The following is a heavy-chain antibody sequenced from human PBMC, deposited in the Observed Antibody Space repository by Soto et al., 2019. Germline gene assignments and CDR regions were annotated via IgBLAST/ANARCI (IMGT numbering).Heavy chain of an antibody. CDR2: ITPMIGTT. CDR1: GGTFYTYA. V-gene: IGHV1-69*01. Sequence: QVHLVQSGAEVKRPGSSVRVSCRASGGTFYTYAFTWVRQAPGQGLEWMGGITPMIGTTKYAQKFHGRVTFSGGESTSTAYMEMSNLRSDDTAVYYCARDVSVTTSVFGFWGQGTLITVSS. CDR3: ARDVSVTTSVFGF. J-gene: IGHJ4*02. D-gene: IGHD1-1*01.